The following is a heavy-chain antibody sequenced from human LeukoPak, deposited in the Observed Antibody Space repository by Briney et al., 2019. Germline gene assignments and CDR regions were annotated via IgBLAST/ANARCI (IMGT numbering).Heavy chain of an antibody. V-gene: IGHV4-34*01. CDR2: INHSGST. D-gene: IGHD4-17*01. J-gene: IGHJ4*02. CDR3: AHQGTVTRQ. Sequence: SETLSLTCVVYDESFSGYFWSWIRQPPGKGLEWIGEINHSGSTNYNPSLKSRVTILVDTSKNRFSLKLNSVTAADTAVYYCAHQGTVTRQWGQGTLVTVSS. CDR1: DESFSGYF.